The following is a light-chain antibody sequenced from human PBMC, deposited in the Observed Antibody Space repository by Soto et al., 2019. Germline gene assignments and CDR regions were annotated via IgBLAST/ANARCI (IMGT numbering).Light chain of an antibody. Sequence: QSALTQPASVSGSPGQSITISCTGTSSDVGGFKYVSWCQQHPGKAPKLMIYEVSNRPSGVSNRFSGSKSGNTASLTISGLQTEDEADYYCSSYTSSSTPYVFGTGTKVTVL. CDR1: SSDVGGFKY. V-gene: IGLV2-14*01. CDR2: EVS. CDR3: SSYTSSSTPYV. J-gene: IGLJ1*01.